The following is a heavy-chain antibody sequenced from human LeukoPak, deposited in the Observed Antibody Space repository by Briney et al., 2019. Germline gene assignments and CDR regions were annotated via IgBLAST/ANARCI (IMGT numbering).Heavy chain of an antibody. CDR3: ANHAAAAPRPNWFDP. J-gene: IGHJ5*02. Sequence: HPGGSLRLSCAASGFTVSSNYMSWVRQAPGKGLEWVSVIYSGGSTYYADSVKGRFTISRDNSKNTLYLQMYSLRAEDTAVYYCANHAAAAPRPNWFDPWGQGTLVTVSS. V-gene: IGHV3-53*01. CDR1: GFTVSSNY. D-gene: IGHD6-13*01. CDR2: IYSGGST.